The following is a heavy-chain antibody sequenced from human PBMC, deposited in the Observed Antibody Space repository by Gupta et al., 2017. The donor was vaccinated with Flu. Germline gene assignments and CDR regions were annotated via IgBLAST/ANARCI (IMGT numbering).Heavy chain of an antibody. D-gene: IGHD6-6*01. V-gene: IGHV3-23*01. CDR2: ISGSGGST. CDR3: AKDSSSSVFDY. J-gene: IGHJ4*02. Sequence: WVRQAPGKGLEWVSAISGSGGSTYYADSVKGRFTISRDNSKNTLYLQMNSLRAEDTAVYYCAKDSSSSVFDYWGQGTLVTVSS.